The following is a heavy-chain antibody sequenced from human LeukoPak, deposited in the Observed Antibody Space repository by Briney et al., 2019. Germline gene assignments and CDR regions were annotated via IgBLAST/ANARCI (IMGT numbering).Heavy chain of an antibody. CDR1: GGSISSGSYY. CDR3: ATTLEMATTRQDY. J-gene: IGHJ4*02. Sequence: SQTLSLTCTVSGGSISSGSYYWSWIRQPAGKGLEWIGRIYTSGSTNYNPSLKSLVTISVDTSKNQFALQLSSVTAAGTALYSRATTLEMATTRQDYWGQGTPVTVSS. D-gene: IGHD5-24*01. V-gene: IGHV4-61*02. CDR2: IYTSGST.